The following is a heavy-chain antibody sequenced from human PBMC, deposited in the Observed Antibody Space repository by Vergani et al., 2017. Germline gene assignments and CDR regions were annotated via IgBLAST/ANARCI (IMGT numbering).Heavy chain of an antibody. Sequence: QVQLQESGPGLVKPSQTLSLTCTVSGGSISSGDYYWSWIRQPPGKGLEWIGYIYYSGSTYYNPSLKSRVNISVDTSKNQFSLKLSSVTAADTAVYYCARDRGSGSYRYYYYGMDVWGQGTTVTVSS. J-gene: IGHJ6*02. CDR2: IYYSGST. D-gene: IGHD3-10*01. CDR3: ARDRGSGSYRYYYYGMDV. CDR1: GGSISSGDYY. V-gene: IGHV4-30-4*08.